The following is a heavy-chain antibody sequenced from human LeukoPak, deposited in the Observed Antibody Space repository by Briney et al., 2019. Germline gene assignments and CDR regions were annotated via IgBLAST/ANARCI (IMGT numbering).Heavy chain of an antibody. CDR3: ARGGSAARGYYYYYYYMDV. V-gene: IGHV3-21*01. CDR1: GFTFSSYN. J-gene: IGHJ6*03. D-gene: IGHD6-6*01. CDR2: ITSSSTYI. Sequence: GGSLRLSCAASGFTFSSYNMNWVRQAPGKWLEWVLSITSSSTYIYYADSVKGRFTISRDNARNSLYLQMNSLRAEDTAVYYCARGGSAARGYYYYYYYMDVWGKGTTVTVSS.